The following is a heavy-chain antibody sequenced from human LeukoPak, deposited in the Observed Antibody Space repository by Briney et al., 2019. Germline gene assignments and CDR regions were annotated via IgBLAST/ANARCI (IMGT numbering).Heavy chain of an antibody. CDR3: ARPRYYYDSSGYCY. CDR2: ISSSGSTI. V-gene: IGHV3-11*04. D-gene: IGHD3-22*01. Sequence: GGSLRLSCAASGITFRDYYMSWVRPGPGKGPGGVSYISSSGSTIYYADSVKGRFTISRDNAKNSLYLQMNSLRAEDTAVYYCARPRYYYDSSGYCYWGQGTLVTVSS. J-gene: IGHJ4*02. CDR1: GITFRDYY.